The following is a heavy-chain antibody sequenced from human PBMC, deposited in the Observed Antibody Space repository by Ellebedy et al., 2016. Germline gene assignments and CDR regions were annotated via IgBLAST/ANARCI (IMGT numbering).Heavy chain of an antibody. CDR3: AGAYNSGWHNFDY. CDR1: GFTFTAFA. CDR2: ISVDGGNK. V-gene: IGHV3-30-3*01. Sequence: GGSLRLSCAASGFTFTAFAMHWVRQAPGKGLEWVAVISVDGGNKFYADAVKGRFTISRDNSKNTLFLQMNSLRDEDTAVYYCAGAYNSGWHNFDYWGQGTLVTVSS. D-gene: IGHD6-19*01. J-gene: IGHJ4*02.